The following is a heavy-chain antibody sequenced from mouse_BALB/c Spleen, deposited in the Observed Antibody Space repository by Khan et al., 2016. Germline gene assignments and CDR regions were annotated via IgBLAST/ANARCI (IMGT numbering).Heavy chain of an antibody. J-gene: IGHJ4*01. CDR1: GFTFSNYW. CDR2: IRLKSNNYAT. CDR3: TRGLGRDYALDC. D-gene: IGHD4-1*01. V-gene: IGHV6-6*02. Sequence: EVKLEESGGGLVQPGGSMKLSCVASGFTFSNYWMNWVRQSPEKGLEWVAEIRLKSNNYATHYAESVQGRFTISRDDSKSSVYLRVNNLRAEDTGIYYCTRGLGRDYALDCWRQGTSVTVSS.